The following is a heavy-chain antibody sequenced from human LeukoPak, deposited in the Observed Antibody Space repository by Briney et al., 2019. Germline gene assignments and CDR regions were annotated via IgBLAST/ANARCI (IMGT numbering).Heavy chain of an antibody. CDR1: GGSLSSSNW. J-gene: IGHJ4*02. Sequence: SGTLSLTCAVSGGSLSSSNWWSWVRPPPGKGLEWIGEIYHSGSTNYNPSVKSRVTISVDKSKNQFSLKLSSVTAADTAVYYCARSQPYGSVFDYWGQGTLVTVSS. V-gene: IGHV4-4*02. CDR3: ARSQPYGSVFDY. D-gene: IGHD3-10*01. CDR2: IYHSGST.